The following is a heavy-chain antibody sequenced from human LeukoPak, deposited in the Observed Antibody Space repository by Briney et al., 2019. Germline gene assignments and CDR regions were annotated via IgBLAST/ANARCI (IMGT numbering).Heavy chain of an antibody. J-gene: IGHJ4*02. D-gene: IGHD6-19*01. Sequence: ASVKVSCQASGYTFTGYYVHWVREAPGQGLEWMGWVNFNSGGTNFAQKFQGRVTLTRDTSITTAYMELSSLRSDDTALYYCARGLGSGWSTLDYWGQGTLVTVSS. V-gene: IGHV1-2*02. CDR3: ARGLGSGWSTLDY. CDR2: VNFNSGGT. CDR1: GYTFTGYY.